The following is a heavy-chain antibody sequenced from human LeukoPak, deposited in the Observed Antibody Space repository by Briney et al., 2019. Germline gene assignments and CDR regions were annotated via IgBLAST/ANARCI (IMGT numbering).Heavy chain of an antibody. V-gene: IGHV4-39*07. Sequence: SETLSLTCTVSGGSISSSKYYWGWIRQPPGKGLEWIGSIYYSGSTYYNPSLKSRVTISVDTSKNQFSLKLSSVTAADTAVYYCARLSIAVAGTEDYWGQGTLVTVSS. CDR2: IYYSGST. CDR3: ARLSIAVAGTEDY. CDR1: GGSISSSKYY. J-gene: IGHJ4*02. D-gene: IGHD6-19*01.